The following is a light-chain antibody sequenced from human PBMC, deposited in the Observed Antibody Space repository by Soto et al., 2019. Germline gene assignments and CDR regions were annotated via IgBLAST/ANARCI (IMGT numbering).Light chain of an antibody. V-gene: IGLV2-23*02. CDR1: SSDVGSYNL. Sequence: QSVLTQPASVSGSPGQSITISCTGTSSDVGSYNLVSWYQQHPGKAPKLMIYEVSKRPSGVSNRFSGSKSGNTASLTISRLQAEDEADYYCCSYAGSRVFGGGTQLTVL. CDR3: CSYAGSRV. J-gene: IGLJ2*01. CDR2: EVS.